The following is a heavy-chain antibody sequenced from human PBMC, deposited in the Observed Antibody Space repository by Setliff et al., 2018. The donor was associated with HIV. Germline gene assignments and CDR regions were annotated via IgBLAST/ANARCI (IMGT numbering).Heavy chain of an antibody. CDR3: ARGFVVVPAAMSY. CDR2: INPNSGGT. J-gene: IGHJ4*02. V-gene: IGHV1-2*06. D-gene: IGHD2-2*01. Sequence: ASVKVSCKASGYTFISYGVSWVRQAPGQGLEWMGRINPNSGGTNYAQKFQGRVTMTRDTSISTAYMELSRLRSDDTAVYYCARGFVVVPAAMSYWGQGTLVTVSS. CDR1: GYTFISYG.